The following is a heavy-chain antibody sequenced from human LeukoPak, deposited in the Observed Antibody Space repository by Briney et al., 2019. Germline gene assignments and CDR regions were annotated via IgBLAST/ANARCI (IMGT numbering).Heavy chain of an antibody. Sequence: SETLSLTCSVTGDSISSRSYSWAWIRQPPGKGLEWIGSLYYSGTTYYNPSLKGRLTIFIDTSKNHLSLNLNSLTASDTATYYCARHLIPGVTNYWYFDVWGRGTLVTVSS. V-gene: IGHV4-39*01. CDR3: ARHLIPGVTNYWYFDV. D-gene: IGHD5-18*01. J-gene: IGHJ2*01. CDR2: LYYSGTT. CDR1: GDSISSRSYS.